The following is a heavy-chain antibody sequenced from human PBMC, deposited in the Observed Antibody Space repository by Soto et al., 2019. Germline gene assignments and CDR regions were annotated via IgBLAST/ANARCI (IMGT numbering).Heavy chain of an antibody. CDR2: IYYSGST. CDR3: ARLAYSSGWDYYYYHGMDV. V-gene: IGHV4-31*03. J-gene: IGHJ6*02. Sequence: SETLSLTCTVSGGSLSRGGYYWSWIRQHTGKGLEWIGYIYYSGSTYYSPSLKSRVTISVYTSKNQFSLKLSSVTAADTAVYYCARLAYSSGWDYYYYHGMDVWGQGTTVTVSS. D-gene: IGHD6-19*01. CDR1: GGSLSRGGYY.